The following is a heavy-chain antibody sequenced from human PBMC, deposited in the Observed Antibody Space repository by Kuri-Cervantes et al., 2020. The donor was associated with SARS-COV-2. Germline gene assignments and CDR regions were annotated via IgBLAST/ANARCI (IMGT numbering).Heavy chain of an antibody. J-gene: IGHJ3*02. CDR1: GYTFTGYY. V-gene: IGHV1-2*02. CDR3: ARSVLLWFGEEQDAFDI. Sequence: ASVKVSCKASGYTFTGYYMHWVRQAPGQGLEWMGWINPNSGGTNYAQKFQGRVTMTRDTSISTAYMELSRLRSDDTAVYYCARSVLLWFGEEQDAFDIWGQGTMVTVSS. CDR2: INPNSGGT. D-gene: IGHD3-10*01.